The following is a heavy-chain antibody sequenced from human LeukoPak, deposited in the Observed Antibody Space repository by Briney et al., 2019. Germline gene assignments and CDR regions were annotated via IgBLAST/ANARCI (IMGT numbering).Heavy chain of an antibody. V-gene: IGHV4-34*01. D-gene: IGHD1-1*01. CDR3: ARVWNEDYFDY. CDR1: GGSFSGYY. CDR2: INHSGST. J-gene: IGHJ4*02. Sequence: PSGTLSLTCAVYGGSFSGYYWSWIRQPPGKGLEWIGEINHSGSTNYNPSLKSRVTISVDTSKNQFSLKLSSVTAADTAVYYCARVWNEDYFDYWGQGTLVAVSS.